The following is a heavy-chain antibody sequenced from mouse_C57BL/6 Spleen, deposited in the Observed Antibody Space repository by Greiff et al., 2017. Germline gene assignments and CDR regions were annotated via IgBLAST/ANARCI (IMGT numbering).Heavy chain of an antibody. V-gene: IGHV1-82*01. CDR2: IYPGDGDT. J-gene: IGHJ2*01. Sequence: VQLQQSGPELVKPGASVKISCKASGYAFSSSWMNWVKQRPGKGLEWIGRIYPGDGDTNYNGKFKGKATLTADKSSSTAYMQLSSLTSEDSAVYFCARPGVATGGFDYWGQGTTLTVSS. CDR1: GYAFSSSW. D-gene: IGHD1-1*01. CDR3: ARPGVATGGFDY.